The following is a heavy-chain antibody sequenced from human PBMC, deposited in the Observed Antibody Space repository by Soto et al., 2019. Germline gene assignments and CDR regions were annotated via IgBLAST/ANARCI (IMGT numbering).Heavy chain of an antibody. J-gene: IGHJ5*02. CDR3: ASMWEPLYKWFDP. D-gene: IGHD1-26*01. Sequence: GESLKISFKGSGYSFTSYLITWVRQMPVKGLEWMGRIDPSDSYTNYSPSFQGHVTLSVDKSISTAYLQWSSLRASDTAIYYCASMWEPLYKWFDPWGQCTLVAVSS. CDR2: IDPSDSYT. V-gene: IGHV5-10-1*01. CDR1: GYSFTSYL.